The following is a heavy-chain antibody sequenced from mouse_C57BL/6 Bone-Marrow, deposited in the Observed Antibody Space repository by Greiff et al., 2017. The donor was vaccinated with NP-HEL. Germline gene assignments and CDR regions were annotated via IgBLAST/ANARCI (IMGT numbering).Heavy chain of an antibody. D-gene: IGHD2-2*01. CDR1: GYTFTSYW. V-gene: IGHV1-55*01. J-gene: IGHJ3*01. CDR3: ARSIYYGYDGAFSPWFAY. CDR2: IYPGSGST. Sequence: VQLQQPGAELVKPGASVKMSCKASGYTFTSYWITWVKQRPGQGLEWIGDIYPGSGSTNYNEKFKSKATLTVDTSSSTAYMQLSSLTSGDSAVYYCARSIYYGYDGAFSPWFAYWGQGTLVTVSA.